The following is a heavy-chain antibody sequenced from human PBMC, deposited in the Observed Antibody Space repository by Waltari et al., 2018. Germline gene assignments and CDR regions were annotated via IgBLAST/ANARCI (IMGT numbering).Heavy chain of an antibody. CDR2: IYPSGSS. V-gene: IGHV4-38-2*01. CDR3: VAAKEYYYDGSGDDAFET. Sequence: QVQLQESGPGLAKSSETLSLTCDVSGYSMRSGYYWGWLRQPPRKGLEWIASIYPSGSSYYNPSLRSRVTISVDTSRNQFSLEMTSVTATDTATYYCVAAKEYYYDGSGDDAFETWGQGTLVTVSS. CDR1: GYSMRSGYY. J-gene: IGHJ3*02. D-gene: IGHD3-22*01.